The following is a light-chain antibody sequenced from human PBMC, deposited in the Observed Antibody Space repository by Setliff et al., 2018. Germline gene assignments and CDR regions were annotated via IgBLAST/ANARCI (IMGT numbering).Light chain of an antibody. CDR3: SSYKNTNKNV. CDR2: DVT. CDR1: SSDVGGYDY. V-gene: IGLV2-14*01. Sequence: QSALTQPAAVSRSPGQSITISCTGTSSDVGGYDYVSWYQQHPGKAPKLTIYDVTKRPSGVSSRFSGSKSGNTASLTISGLQAEDEADYFCSSYKNTNKNVFGTGTKVTVL. J-gene: IGLJ1*01.